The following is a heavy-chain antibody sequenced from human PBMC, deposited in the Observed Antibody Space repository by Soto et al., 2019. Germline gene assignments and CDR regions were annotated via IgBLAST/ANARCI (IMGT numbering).Heavy chain of an antibody. V-gene: IGHV4-59*01. J-gene: IGHJ4*02. CDR3: ARLSSVGATTVDY. CDR1: GGSISSYY. Sequence: SETLSLTCTVSGGSISSYYWGWIRQPPGKGLEWIGYIYYSGSTNYNPSLKSRVTISVDTSKNQFSLKLSSVTAADTAVYYCARLSSVGATTVDYWGQGTLVTVSS. D-gene: IGHD1-26*01. CDR2: IYYSGST.